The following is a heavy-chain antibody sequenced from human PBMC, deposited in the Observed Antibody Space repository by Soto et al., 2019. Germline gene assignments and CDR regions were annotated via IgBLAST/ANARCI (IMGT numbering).Heavy chain of an antibody. J-gene: IGHJ6*02. Sequence: QVQLVESGGGVVQPGRSLRLSCAASGFTFSSYGMHWVRQAPGKGLEWVAVISYDGSNKYYADSVKGRFTISRDNSKNTLYLQMNSLRAEDTAVYYCAKDQLRGVRGVITYYYGRDVWGQGTTVTVSS. D-gene: IGHD3-10*01. CDR3: AKDQLRGVRGVITYYYGRDV. CDR2: ISYDGSNK. CDR1: GFTFSSYG. V-gene: IGHV3-30*18.